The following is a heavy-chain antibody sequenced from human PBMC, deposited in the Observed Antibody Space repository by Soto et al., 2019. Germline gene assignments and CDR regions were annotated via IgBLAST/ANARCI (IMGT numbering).Heavy chain of an antibody. CDR3: VKDHTAMAKHFDY. CDR2: ISSNGGST. D-gene: IGHD5-18*01. J-gene: IGHJ4*02. V-gene: IGHV3-64D*08. CDR1: GFTFSSYA. Sequence: PGGSLRLSCSASGFTFSSYAMHWVRQAPGKGLEYVSAISSNGGSTYYADSVKGRFTISRDNSKNTLYLQMSSLRAEDTAVYYCVKDHTAMAKHFDYWGQGTLVTVSS.